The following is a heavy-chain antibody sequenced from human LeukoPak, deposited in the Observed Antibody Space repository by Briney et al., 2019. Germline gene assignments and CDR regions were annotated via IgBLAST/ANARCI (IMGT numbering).Heavy chain of an antibody. J-gene: IGHJ4*02. CDR3: ARDYPTDYYDSSGYYYDQFFDY. V-gene: IGHV1-18*01. CDR2: ISAYNGNT. CDR1: GYTFTSYG. D-gene: IGHD3-22*01. Sequence: AASVKVSCKASGYTFTSYGISWVRQAPGQGLEWMGWISAYNGNTNYAQKLQGRVTMTTDTSTSTAYMELRSLRSDDTAVYYCARDYPTDYYDSSGYYYDQFFDYWGQGTLVTVSS.